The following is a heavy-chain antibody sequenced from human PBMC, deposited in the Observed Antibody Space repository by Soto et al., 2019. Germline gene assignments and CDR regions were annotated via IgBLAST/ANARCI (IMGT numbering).Heavy chain of an antibody. CDR1: GFTFSSYA. J-gene: IGHJ4*02. CDR2: ISGSGGST. D-gene: IGHD2-8*01. Sequence: EVQLLESGGGLVQPGGSLRLSCAASGFTFSSYAMSWVRQAPGKGLEWVSAISGSGGSTYYADSVKGRFTISRDNSKNTLYLQMNSLRAEDTAVYYCAKDKGGYGCTNGVCYLGDLRIFDYWGQGTLVTVSS. V-gene: IGHV3-23*01. CDR3: AKDKGGYGCTNGVCYLGDLRIFDY.